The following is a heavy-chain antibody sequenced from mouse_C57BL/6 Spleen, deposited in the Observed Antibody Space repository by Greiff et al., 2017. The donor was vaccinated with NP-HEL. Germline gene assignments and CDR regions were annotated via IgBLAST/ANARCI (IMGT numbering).Heavy chain of an antibody. CDR2: INPSSGYT. J-gene: IGHJ4*01. D-gene: IGHD2-4*01. V-gene: IGHV1-4*01. Sequence: VQLQQSGAELARPGASVKMSCKASGYTFTSYTMHWVKQRPGQGLEWIGYINPSSGYTKYNQKFKDKATLTADKSASTAYMQLSSRTSEDSSVYYCAREGANYDDDENYAMDYWGQGTSVTVSS. CDR1: GYTFTSYT. CDR3: AREGANYDDDENYAMDY.